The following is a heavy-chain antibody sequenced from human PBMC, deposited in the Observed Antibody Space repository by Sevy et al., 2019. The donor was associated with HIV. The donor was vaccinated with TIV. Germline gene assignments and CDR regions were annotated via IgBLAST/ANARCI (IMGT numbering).Heavy chain of an antibody. Sequence: GGSLRLSCVASGLTLTTTGMSWVRQAPGKGLEWVAGVTSDGTTYYADSGRDRFTVYRDNSKNTLYLQLNSLRADDTAVFYCAGGDTTMITDLDYWGQGTLVTVSS. CDR3: AGGDTTMITDLDY. D-gene: IGHD3-16*01. V-gene: IGHV3-23*01. CDR2: VTSDGTT. CDR1: GLTLTTTG. J-gene: IGHJ4*02.